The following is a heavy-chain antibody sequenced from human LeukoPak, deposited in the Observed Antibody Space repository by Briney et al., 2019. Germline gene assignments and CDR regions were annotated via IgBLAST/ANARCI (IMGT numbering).Heavy chain of an antibody. V-gene: IGHV3-21*01. CDR3: ARARLGYYDEYFDP. Sequence: PGGSLRLSCAPSGFTFSDYSMTWVSQAPGKGLEWVSSITSTSSHINYADSVRGRFTISRDNAKNALFLQMTSLTDEDTALYYCARARLGYYDEYFDPWGQGTQVTVSS. CDR2: ITSTSSHI. CDR1: GFTFSDYS. D-gene: IGHD3-16*01. J-gene: IGHJ5*02.